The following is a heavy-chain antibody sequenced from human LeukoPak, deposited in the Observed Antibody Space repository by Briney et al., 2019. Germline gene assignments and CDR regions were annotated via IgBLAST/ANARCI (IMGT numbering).Heavy chain of an antibody. V-gene: IGHV4-39*01. Sequence: PSETLSLTCTVSGDSISNRDYYWGWIRRPPGKGLEWIGTVYFTGRTYYNPSLTSRVTMSVDTSKNEFSLNLRSVTAADTAMYYCTRQRGSGHWYFDLWGRGTLVTVSS. CDR3: TRQRGSGHWYFDL. CDR1: GDSISNRDYY. D-gene: IGHD6-19*01. J-gene: IGHJ2*01. CDR2: VYFTGRT.